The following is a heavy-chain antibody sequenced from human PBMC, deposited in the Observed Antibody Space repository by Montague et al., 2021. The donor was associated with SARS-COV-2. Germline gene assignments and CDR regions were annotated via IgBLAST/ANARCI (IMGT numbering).Heavy chain of an antibody. CDR3: ARVAKLAAAGLWWFDP. CDR1: GFTFSDYY. Sequence: SLRLSCEASGFTFSDYYMSWIRQAPCKGLEWISYISSSGSTIYYXDSXQVLFTISRDNAKNSLYLQLNSLRAEDTAVYYCARVAKLAAAGLWWFDPWGQGTLVTVSS. CDR2: ISSSGSTI. V-gene: IGHV3-11*01. D-gene: IGHD6-13*01. J-gene: IGHJ5*02.